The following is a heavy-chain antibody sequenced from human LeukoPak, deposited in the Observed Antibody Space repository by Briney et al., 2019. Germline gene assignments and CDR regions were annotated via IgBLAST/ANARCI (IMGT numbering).Heavy chain of an antibody. CDR1: GFTFNDYW. CDR2: INQDGGEK. D-gene: IGHD2-8*01. Sequence: GGSLRLSCTASGFTFNDYWVTWVRQAPGKGLEWVANINQDGGEKKYVDSVKGRFTISRDNEKNSLYLQMNSLRAEDTAVYYCARDRGVAWFDPWGQGTLVTVSS. J-gene: IGHJ5*02. V-gene: IGHV3-7*05. CDR3: ARDRGVAWFDP.